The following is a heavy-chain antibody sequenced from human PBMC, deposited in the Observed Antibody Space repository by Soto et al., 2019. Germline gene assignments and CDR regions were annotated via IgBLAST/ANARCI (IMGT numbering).Heavy chain of an antibody. CDR3: ERDVKVVDIVEQIVHQWSFSGMDV. Sequence: QVQVVESGGGVVQAGRSLRLSCEVSGFTFSRYGMHWVRQAPGKGLEWVAFIWYDGSNKNYGDSVKGRFTVSRADLQTTVYLQMKSLRAEDTAEYYCERDVKVVDIVEQIVHQWSFSGMDVWGQGTTVTVSS. CDR2: IWYDGSNK. V-gene: IGHV3-33*01. D-gene: IGHD5-12*01. CDR1: GFTFSRYG. J-gene: IGHJ6*02.